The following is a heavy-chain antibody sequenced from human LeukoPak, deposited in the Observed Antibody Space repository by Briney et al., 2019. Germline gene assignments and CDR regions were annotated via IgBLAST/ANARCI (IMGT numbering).Heavy chain of an antibody. CDR2: INPNSGNT. J-gene: IGHJ3*02. CDR3: ARDIVVVPAAILNAFDI. CDR1: EYTFTNYD. Sequence: GASVKVSCKASEYTFTNYDINWVRQGTGQGLEWMGWINPNSGNTGYTQKFQGRVTMTRDTSTSTVYMELRSLRSDDTAVYYCARDIVVVPAAILNAFDIWGQGTMVTVSS. D-gene: IGHD2-2*02. V-gene: IGHV1-8*01.